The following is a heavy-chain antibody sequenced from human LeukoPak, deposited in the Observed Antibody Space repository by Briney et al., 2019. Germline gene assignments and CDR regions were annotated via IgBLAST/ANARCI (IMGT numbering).Heavy chain of an antibody. J-gene: IGHJ5*02. D-gene: IGHD2-8*01. CDR1: GFTFSGFW. CDR3: ARGFGRNGWFDP. Sequence: PGGSVRLSCAASGFTFSGFWMHWVRQAPGKGLMWVSHINVGGSTTSYADSVKGRFTISRDNAKNTLYLQMNSLRANDTAVYYCARGFGRNGWFDPWGQGTLVTVSS. CDR2: INVGGSTT. V-gene: IGHV3-74*01.